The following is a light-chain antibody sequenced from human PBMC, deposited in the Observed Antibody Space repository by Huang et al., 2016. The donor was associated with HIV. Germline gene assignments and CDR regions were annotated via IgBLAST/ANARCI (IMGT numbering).Light chain of an antibody. CDR3: QQRSNWYT. V-gene: IGKV3-11*01. CDR2: EAS. CDR1: QSVNSY. Sequence: EIVLTQSPATLSLSPGERATLSCRASQSVNSYLAWYQQKPGQAPRLLIYEASNRDTGIPARFSGSGSGTDFTLTISSLEPEDFAVYYCQQRSNWYTFGQGTKLEIK. J-gene: IGKJ2*01.